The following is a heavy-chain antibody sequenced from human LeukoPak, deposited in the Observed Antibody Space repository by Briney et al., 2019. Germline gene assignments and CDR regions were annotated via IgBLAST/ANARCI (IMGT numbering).Heavy chain of an antibody. CDR1: GGTFSSYA. Sequence: SVKVSCKASGGTFSSYAISWVRQAPGQGLEWMGGIIPIFGTANYAQKFQGRVTITADESTSTAYMELSSLRSEDTAVYYCASSTVTKFYYYYYMDVWGKGTTVTVSS. CDR2: IIPIFGTA. CDR3: ASSTVTKFYYYYYMDV. V-gene: IGHV1-69*01. D-gene: IGHD4-17*01. J-gene: IGHJ6*03.